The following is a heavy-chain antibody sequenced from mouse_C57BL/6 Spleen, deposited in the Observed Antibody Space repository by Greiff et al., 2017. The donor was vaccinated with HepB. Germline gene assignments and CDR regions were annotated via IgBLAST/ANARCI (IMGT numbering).Heavy chain of an antibody. CDR1: GYTFTTYP. V-gene: IGHV1-47*01. CDR2: FHPYNDDT. Sequence: VHLVESGAELVKPGASVKMSCKASGYTFTTYPIEWMKQNHGKSLEWIGNFHPYNDDTKYNEKFKGKATLTVEKSSSTVYLELSRLTSDDSAVYYCARRVSSGYDAWFAYWGQGTLVTVSA. CDR3: ARRVSSGYDAWFAY. D-gene: IGHD3-2*02. J-gene: IGHJ3*01.